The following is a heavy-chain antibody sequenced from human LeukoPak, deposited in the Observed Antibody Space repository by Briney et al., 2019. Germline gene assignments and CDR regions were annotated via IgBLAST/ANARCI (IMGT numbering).Heavy chain of an antibody. Sequence: PGRSLRLSCAAPGFTFSSYGMHWVRQAPGKGLEWVAVIWYDGSNKYYADSVKGRFTISRDNSKNTLYLQMNSLRAEDTAVYYCARDREVRGRISSAFDYWGQGTLVTVSS. J-gene: IGHJ4*02. V-gene: IGHV3-33*01. D-gene: IGHD3-10*01. CDR2: IWYDGSNK. CDR3: ARDREVRGRISSAFDY. CDR1: GFTFSSYG.